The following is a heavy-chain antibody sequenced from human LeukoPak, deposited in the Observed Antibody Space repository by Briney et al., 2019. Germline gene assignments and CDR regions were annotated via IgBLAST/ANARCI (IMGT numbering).Heavy chain of an antibody. D-gene: IGHD6-19*01. CDR3: ARSLAVAGFDY. V-gene: IGHV3-21*01. CDR2: ISSSSSYI. CDR1: GFTFSSYS. Sequence: KSGGSLRLSCAASGFTFSSYSMNWVHQAPGKGLEWVSSISSSSSYIYYADSVKGRFTISRDNAKNSLYLQMNSLRAEDTAVYYCARSLAVAGFDYWGQGTLVTVSS. J-gene: IGHJ4*02.